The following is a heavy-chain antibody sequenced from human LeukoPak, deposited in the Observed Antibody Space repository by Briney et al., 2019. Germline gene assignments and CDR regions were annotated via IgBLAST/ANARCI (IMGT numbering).Heavy chain of an antibody. CDR2: ISGSGGST. Sequence: GGSLRLSCAASGFTFSSYAMSWVRQAPGKGLEWVSAISGSGGSTYYADSVKGRFTISRDNSKNTLYLQMNSLRAEDTAVYYCAKKGITAAGPIGYYYYMDVWGKGTTVTVSS. CDR3: AKKGITAAGPIGYYYYMDV. V-gene: IGHV3-23*01. CDR1: GFTFSSYA. D-gene: IGHD6-13*01. J-gene: IGHJ6*03.